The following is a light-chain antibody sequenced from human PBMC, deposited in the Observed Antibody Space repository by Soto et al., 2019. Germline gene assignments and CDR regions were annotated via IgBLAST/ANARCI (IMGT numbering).Light chain of an antibody. J-gene: IGLJ1*01. CDR2: EVS. V-gene: IGLV2-14*01. CDR3: YSYTSSSTYV. CDR1: GSDIGSYNF. Sequence: QSVLTQPASVSGSPGQSITISCTGTGSDIGSYNFVSWYQHHPGKAPKLMIYEVSNRPSGVSDRFSGSKSDNTASLSISGLQAEDEGDYYCYSYTSSSTYVFGIGTKVTVL.